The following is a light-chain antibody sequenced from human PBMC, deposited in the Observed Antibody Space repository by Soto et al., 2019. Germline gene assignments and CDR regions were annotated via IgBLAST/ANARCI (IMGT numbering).Light chain of an antibody. Sequence: QLVLTQPPSVSGAPGQRGTISCTGSSSDIGAGFDVHWYQHLPGTAPKLLIYANTNRPSGVPGRFSGSKSGTSASLVITGLQAEDEADYYCQSYENSRTGFYVFGTGTKVTVL. CDR2: ANT. CDR3: QSYENSRTGFYV. V-gene: IGLV1-40*01. J-gene: IGLJ1*01. CDR1: SSDIGAGFD.